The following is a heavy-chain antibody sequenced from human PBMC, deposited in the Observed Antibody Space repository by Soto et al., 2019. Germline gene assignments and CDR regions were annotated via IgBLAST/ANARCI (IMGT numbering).Heavy chain of an antibody. Sequence: GGSLRLSCAASGFTFSSNYMSWVRQPPGKGLEWVSVIYSGGSTYYADSVKGRFTISRDNSKNTLYLQMNSLRAEDTAVYYCVCGDYVWGSYRSDVDYWGQGTLVTVSS. J-gene: IGHJ4*02. CDR1: GFTFSSNY. CDR3: VCGDYVWGSYRSDVDY. D-gene: IGHD3-16*02. V-gene: IGHV3-53*01. CDR2: IYSGGST.